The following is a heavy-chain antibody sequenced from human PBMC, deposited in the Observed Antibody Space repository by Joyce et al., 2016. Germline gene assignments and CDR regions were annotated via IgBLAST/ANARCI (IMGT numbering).Heavy chain of an antibody. CDR3: ARVRRYFDNSGYPDF. V-gene: IGHV4-31*03. CDR1: GGSIRSDSSY. D-gene: IGHD3-22*01. J-gene: IGHJ4*02. Sequence: QVQLQESGPRLVKPSQTLSLTCTVSGGSIRSDSSYWSWFRQSPGKGLEWIGFIFYSGNTYYNPSRKSRGTIAIDTSKRLFSLKLTSVTAADTATYYCARVRRYFDNSGYPDFWGQGTLVIVSS. CDR2: IFYSGNT.